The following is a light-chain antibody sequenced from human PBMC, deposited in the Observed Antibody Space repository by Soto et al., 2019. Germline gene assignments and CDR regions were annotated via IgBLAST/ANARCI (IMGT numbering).Light chain of an antibody. J-gene: IGKJ4*01. CDR1: QSVSSY. Sequence: EIVLTQSPATLSLSPGERATLSCRASQSVSSYLAWYQQKPGQAPRLLIYEASNRATGIPTRFSGSGSGTDFTLTSSSLEPEDFAVYYCQQRSNWPRLTFGGGTKVEIK. CDR2: EAS. CDR3: QQRSNWPRLT. V-gene: IGKV3-11*01.